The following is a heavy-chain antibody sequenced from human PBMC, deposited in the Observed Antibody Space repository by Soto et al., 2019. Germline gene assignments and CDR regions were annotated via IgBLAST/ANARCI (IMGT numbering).Heavy chain of an antibody. CDR1: GYSFAGYW. V-gene: IGHV5-10-1*01. Sequence: GESLKSSGNGSGYSFAGYWITWVPQMPGKGLEWMGRIDPSDSQTYYSPSFRGHVTISAAKSSTTVFLQCSSLRASDTAMYYCARQIYDSDSGPNFQYYFDSWGQGTLVTVSS. CDR2: IDPSDSQT. CDR3: ARQIYDSDSGPNFQYYFDS. J-gene: IGHJ4*02. D-gene: IGHD3-22*01.